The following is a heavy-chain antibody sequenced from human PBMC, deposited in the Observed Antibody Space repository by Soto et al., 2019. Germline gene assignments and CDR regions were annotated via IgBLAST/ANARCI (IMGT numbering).Heavy chain of an antibody. J-gene: IGHJ4*03. CDR3: ARDTGLAPTVWGY. CDR2: VYHSGST. D-gene: IGHD7-27*01. CDR1: GDAISCGGHY. V-gene: IGHV4-31*03. Sequence: QVQLQESGPGLVKPSQTLSLTCSVSGDAISCGGHYCNWIRQFPGKGLEWIGYVYHSGSTHYNPSLRRRLNISIDTSKNQFSLRLISVTAADTALYYCARDTGLAPTVWGYWGHGTQVTVSS.